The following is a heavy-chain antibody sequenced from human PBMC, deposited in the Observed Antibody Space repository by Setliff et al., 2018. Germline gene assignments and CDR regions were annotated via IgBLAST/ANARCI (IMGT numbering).Heavy chain of an antibody. D-gene: IGHD3-3*01. Sequence: AASVKVSCKASGYTFTSYAISWVRQAPGQGLEWMGWISAYNGNTNYAQKLQGRVTMTTDTSTSTAYMDLRSLRSEDTAVYYCASSRDYNFWSGYYSPLDYWGQGTLVTVSS. CDR3: ASSRDYNFWSGYYSPLDY. J-gene: IGHJ4*02. CDR2: ISAYNGNT. CDR1: GYTFTSYA. V-gene: IGHV1-18*01.